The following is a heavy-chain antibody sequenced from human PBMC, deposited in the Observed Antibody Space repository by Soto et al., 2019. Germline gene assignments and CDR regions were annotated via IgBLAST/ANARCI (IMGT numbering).Heavy chain of an antibody. J-gene: IGHJ3*02. V-gene: IGHV3-48*01. CDR2: ISTTGSTI. CDR3: ARARIAVRREAFDI. D-gene: IGHD6-6*01. Sequence: GGSLRLSCAASGFTFSSYSMNWVRQAPGKGLEWVSYISTTGSTIYYADSVKGRFTISRDNANNSLYLQMNSLRGEDTAVYYCARARIAVRREAFDIWGLGTMVTVSS. CDR1: GFTFSSYS.